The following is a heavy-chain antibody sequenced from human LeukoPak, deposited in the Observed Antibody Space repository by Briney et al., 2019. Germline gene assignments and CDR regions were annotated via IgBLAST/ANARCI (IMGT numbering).Heavy chain of an antibody. CDR1: GFTFGSYS. D-gene: IGHD3-3*01. Sequence: GGSLRLSCAASGFTFGSYSMNWVRQAPGKGLGWVSYISISSGTIYYADSVKGRFTISRDNAKNSLYLQMNSLRAEDTAVYYCAKDLSSIFGVVIIPVYYYYGMDVWGQGTTVTVSS. CDR2: ISISSGTI. J-gene: IGHJ6*02. CDR3: AKDLSSIFGVVIIPVYYYYGMDV. V-gene: IGHV3-48*01.